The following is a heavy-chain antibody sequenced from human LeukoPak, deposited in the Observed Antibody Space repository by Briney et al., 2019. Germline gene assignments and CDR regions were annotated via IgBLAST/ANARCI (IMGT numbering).Heavy chain of an antibody. J-gene: IGHJ3*02. CDR3: AKDYVWWSYSDLGAFDI. Sequence: GGSLRLSCAASGFTFSSYGMSWVRQAPGKGLEWVSAISGSGGSTYYADSVKGRFTISRDNSKNTLYLQMNSLRAEDTAVYYCAKDYVWWSYSDLGAFDIWGQGTMVTVSS. CDR2: ISGSGGST. CDR1: GFTFSSYG. D-gene: IGHD3-16*01. V-gene: IGHV3-23*01.